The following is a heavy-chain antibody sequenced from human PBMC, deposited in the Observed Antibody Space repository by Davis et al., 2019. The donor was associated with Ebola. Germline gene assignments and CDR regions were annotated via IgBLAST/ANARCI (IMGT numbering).Heavy chain of an antibody. D-gene: IGHD3-16*01. Sequence: GESLKISCKGSGYGFADYWIAWVRQTPGKGLEWMGIIYAGDSDSRYSPSFEGQVTMSVDRSIPTAYLQWSTLKASDTATYYCARRAAVAYDHVWGISRHDAFDIWGQGTMVTVSS. CDR2: IYAGDSDS. J-gene: IGHJ3*02. CDR3: ARRAAVAYDHVWGISRHDAFDI. CDR1: GYGFADYW. V-gene: IGHV5-51*01.